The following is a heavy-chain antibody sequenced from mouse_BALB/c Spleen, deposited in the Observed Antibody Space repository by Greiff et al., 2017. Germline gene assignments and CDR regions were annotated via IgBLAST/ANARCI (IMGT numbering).Heavy chain of an antibody. CDR2: ISSGSSTI. D-gene: IGHD4-1*01. J-gene: IGHJ2*01. V-gene: IGHV5-17*02. Sequence: EVHLVESGGGLVQPGGSRKLSCAASGFTFSSFGMHWVRQAPEKGLEWVAYISSGSSTIYYADTVKGRFTISRDNPKNTLFLQMTSLRSEDTAMYYCARSAGTHYFDYWGQGTTLTVSS. CDR1: GFTFSSFG. CDR3: ARSAGTHYFDY.